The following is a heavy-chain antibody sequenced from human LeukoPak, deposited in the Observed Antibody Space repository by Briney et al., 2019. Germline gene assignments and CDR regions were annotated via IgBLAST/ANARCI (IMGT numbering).Heavy chain of an antibody. Sequence: GGSLRLSCAASGFTFDDYGMSWVRQGPGKRLEWVSGITWNGDSTGYADSLKGRFTISRDNAKNSLYLQMNSLRAEDTALYYCARDYRDTAMVTWFDPWGQGTLVTVSS. CDR2: ITWNGDST. J-gene: IGHJ5*02. CDR3: ARDYRDTAMVTWFDP. D-gene: IGHD5-18*01. CDR1: GFTFDDYG. V-gene: IGHV3-20*04.